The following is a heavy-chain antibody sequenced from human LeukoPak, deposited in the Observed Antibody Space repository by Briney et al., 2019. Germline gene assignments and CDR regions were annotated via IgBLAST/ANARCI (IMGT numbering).Heavy chain of an antibody. V-gene: IGHV4-34*01. CDR3: ARGDSSSVLYYYYMDV. D-gene: IGHD6-6*01. CDR1: GGSFSGYY. Sequence: PSETLSLTCAVYGGSFSGYYWSWIRQPPGKGLEWIGEINHSGSTNYNPSLKSRVTISVDTSKNQFSLKLSSVTAADTAVYYCARGDSSSVLYYYYMDVWGKGTTVTVSS. J-gene: IGHJ6*03. CDR2: INHSGST.